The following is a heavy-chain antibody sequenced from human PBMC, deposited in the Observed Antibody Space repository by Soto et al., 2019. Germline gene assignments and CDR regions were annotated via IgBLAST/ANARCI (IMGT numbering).Heavy chain of an antibody. J-gene: IGHJ5*02. Sequence: ASVKVSCKAPGDTFTSYYLNWVRQAPGQGLEWMGVINPHGGSTKYARKFQGRVTMTRDTSRSTVYMELRSLRSDDTAIYYCARSSGGNFGIIIEGSNWFDPWGQGTLVTVS. CDR1: GDTFTSYY. D-gene: IGHD3-3*01. CDR2: INPHGGST. V-gene: IGHV1-46*01. CDR3: ARSSGGNFGIIIEGSNWFDP.